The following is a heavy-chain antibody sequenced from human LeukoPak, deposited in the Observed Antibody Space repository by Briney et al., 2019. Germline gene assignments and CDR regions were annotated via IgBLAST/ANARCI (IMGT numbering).Heavy chain of an antibody. CDR1: GGSISSGNYY. Sequence: SQTLSLTCTVSGGSISSGNYYWSWIRQPAGKGLEWIGRIYTSGSTNYNPSLKSRVTISVDTSKNQFSLKLSSVTAADTAVYYCARDKGGAVPSSHASDIWGQETMVTVSS. CDR2: IYTSGST. J-gene: IGHJ3*02. V-gene: IGHV4-61*02. D-gene: IGHD6-19*01. CDR3: ARDKGGAVPSSHASDI.